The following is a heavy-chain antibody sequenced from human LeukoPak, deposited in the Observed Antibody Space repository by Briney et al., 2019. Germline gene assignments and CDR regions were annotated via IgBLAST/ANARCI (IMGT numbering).Heavy chain of an antibody. J-gene: IGHJ4*02. CDR2: IYSGGST. D-gene: IGHD6-13*01. CDR1: GFTVSSNY. V-gene: IGHV3-53*01. CDR3: ARVRGIAAAGYYFDY. Sequence: GGSLRLSCAASGFTVSSNYMSWVRQAPGKGLEWVSVIYSGGSTYYADSVKGRFTISRDNSKNTLYLQMNSPRAEDTAVYYCARVRGIAAAGYYFDYWGQGTLVTVSS.